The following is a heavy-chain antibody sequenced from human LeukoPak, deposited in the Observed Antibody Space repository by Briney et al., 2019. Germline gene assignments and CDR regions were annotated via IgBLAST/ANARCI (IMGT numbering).Heavy chain of an antibody. Sequence: SVKVSFKASGGTFISYAISWVRQAPGQGVEWVGRIIPIFGIANYAQKSQGRVTITADKSTSTDYMELSSLRSEDTALYYCASDYFYGSGSYKGRYGMDVGREGTTLTVP. CDR2: IIPIFGIA. D-gene: IGHD3-10*01. J-gene: IGHJ6*02. V-gene: IGHV1-69*04. CDR3: ASDYFYGSGSYKGRYGMDV. CDR1: GGTFISYA.